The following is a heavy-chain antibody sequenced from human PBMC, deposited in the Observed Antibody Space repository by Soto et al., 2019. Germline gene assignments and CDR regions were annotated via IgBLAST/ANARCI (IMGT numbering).Heavy chain of an antibody. D-gene: IGHD3-16*01. V-gene: IGHV3-20*04. J-gene: IGHJ4*02. CDR1: GFIFGAHA. Sequence: GGSLRLSCAASGFIFGAHAMSWVRQAPGKGLEWVSAINWIGGSTNYADSMEGRFTISRDNAKNSLYLQMSSLRAEDTALYYCARHGGTPDLYFDYWGQGTPVTVSS. CDR3: ARHGGTPDLYFDY. CDR2: INWIGGST.